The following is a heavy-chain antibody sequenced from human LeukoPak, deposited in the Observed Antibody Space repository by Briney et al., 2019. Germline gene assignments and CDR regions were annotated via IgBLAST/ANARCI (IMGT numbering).Heavy chain of an antibody. J-gene: IGHJ1*01. D-gene: IGHD6-19*01. V-gene: IGHV3-30*18. CDR1: GFTFSSNG. Sequence: GGSLRLSCAASGFTFSSNGMHWGGQAPGERVEGGAVISYDGSNKNYEDSVKGRFTISRDNSKNKLYLKMNRLRAEDTAVYYCAKGAQRLVEYFQHWGQGTLVTVSS. CDR3: AKGAQRLVEYFQH. CDR2: ISYDGSNK.